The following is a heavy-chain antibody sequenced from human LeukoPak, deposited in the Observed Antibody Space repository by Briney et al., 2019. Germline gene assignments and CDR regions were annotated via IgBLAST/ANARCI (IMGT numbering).Heavy chain of an antibody. CDR3: ARVYPPPDYYYGMDV. Sequence: ASVNVSCKASGYTFTSYGISWVRQAPGQGLEWMGWISAYNGNTNYAQKLQGRVTMTTDTSTSTAYMELRSLRSDDTAVYYCARVYPPPDYYYGMDVWGQGTTVTVSS. CDR2: ISAYNGNT. J-gene: IGHJ6*02. CDR1: GYTFTSYG. V-gene: IGHV1-18*01.